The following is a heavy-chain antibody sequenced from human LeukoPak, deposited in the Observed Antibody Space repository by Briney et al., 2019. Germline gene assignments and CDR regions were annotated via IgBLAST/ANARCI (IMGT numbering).Heavy chain of an antibody. D-gene: IGHD6-13*01. J-gene: IGHJ2*01. Sequence: SETLSLTCTVSGYSISSGYYWVWIRQPPGKGLEWIATIYHSGSTYYNPSLKSGVTISVDTSKNQFSLKLSSVTAADTAVYHCARVYYSNSYDYWYFDLWGRGTLVTVSS. V-gene: IGHV4-38-2*02. CDR1: GYSISSGYY. CDR2: IYHSGST. CDR3: ARVYYSNSYDYWYFDL.